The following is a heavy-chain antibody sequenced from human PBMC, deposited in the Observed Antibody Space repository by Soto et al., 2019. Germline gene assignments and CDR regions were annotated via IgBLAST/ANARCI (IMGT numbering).Heavy chain of an antibody. CDR1: GGSISSGANF. J-gene: IGHJ5*02. D-gene: IGHD3-10*01. V-gene: IGHV4-31*03. CDR2: IYYSGST. CDR3: ATYGSGTDYVS. Sequence: QVQLQESGPGLVKPSQTLSLTCTVSGGSISSGANFWTWIRQRPGKGLEWIGCIYYSGSTYYNPSLKSRVSTAVDSSKTQLSLRLLSVTTADTAVFYCATYGSGTDYVSWGQGRLVTVSS.